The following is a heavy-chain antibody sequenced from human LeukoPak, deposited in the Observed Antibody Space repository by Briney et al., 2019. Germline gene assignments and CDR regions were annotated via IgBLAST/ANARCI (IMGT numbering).Heavy chain of an antibody. V-gene: IGHV3-74*01. J-gene: IGHJ5*02. CDR1: GFTFSSHW. D-gene: IGHD4-17*01. CDR3: ARVGGDYTNWFDP. Sequence: PGGSLRLSCAVSGFTFSSHWMHWVRQAPGKGLVWVSRINSYGSSTTYADSVKGRLTISRDNAKNSLYLQMNSLRAEDTAVYYCARVGGDYTNWFDPWGQGTLVTVSS. CDR2: INSYGSST.